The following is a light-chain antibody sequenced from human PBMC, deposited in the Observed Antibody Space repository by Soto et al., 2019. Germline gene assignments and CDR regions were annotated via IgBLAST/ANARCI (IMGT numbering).Light chain of an antibody. J-gene: IGKJ3*01. CDR1: QSVRSK. CDR2: GST. Sequence: EIVMTQSPATLSVSPGERATLSCRASQSVRSKLAWYQQKPGQAPRLLIYGSTTRATGIPTRVGGGGSGTELTLTFSSLQSDDLALEYWQHYNSWPNFGPGTKVYIK. CDR3: QHYNSWPN. V-gene: IGKV3D-15*01.